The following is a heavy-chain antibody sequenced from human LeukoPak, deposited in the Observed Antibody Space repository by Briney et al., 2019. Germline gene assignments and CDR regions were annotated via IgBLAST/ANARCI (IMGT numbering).Heavy chain of an antibody. J-gene: IGHJ5*02. CDR1: GGSISSSSYY. CDR2: IYYSGST. CDR3: AGTYYYGSGRLNLFDP. D-gene: IGHD3-10*01. Sequence: ASETLSLTCTVSGGSISSSSYYWGWIRQPPGKGLEWIGSIYYSGSTSYNPSLKSRVPISVDTSKNQFSLKLSFVSAADTAVYYCAGTYYYGSGRLNLFDPWGQGTLVTVSS. V-gene: IGHV4-39*01.